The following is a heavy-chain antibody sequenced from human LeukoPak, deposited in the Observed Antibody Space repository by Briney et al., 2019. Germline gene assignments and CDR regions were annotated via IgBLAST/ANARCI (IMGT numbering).Heavy chain of an antibody. J-gene: IGHJ6*02. CDR1: GFTFSSYW. CDR2: ISSSSSYI. D-gene: IGHD2-2*01. CDR3: AGTTTWVPTMPYYYYGMDV. V-gene: IGHV3-21*04. Sequence: GGSLRLSCAASGFTFSSYWMHWVRQAPGKGLVWVSSISSSSSYIYYADSVKGRFTISRDKSKNTLYLQMNSLRADDTAVYFCAGTTTWVPTMPYYYYGMDVWGQGTTVTVSS.